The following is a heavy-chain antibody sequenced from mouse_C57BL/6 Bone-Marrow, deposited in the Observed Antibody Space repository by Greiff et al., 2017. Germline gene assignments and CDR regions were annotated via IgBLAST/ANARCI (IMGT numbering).Heavy chain of an antibody. Sequence: VQLQRSGLELVKPGASVKISCKASGYSFPSSFIHWVKQRPGPGLGWIGWIFPGFGISKSNDKFKGKAPLTADTSSSTAYMQLSSLTSKDTAVYYCAIKVYESNYGFADWGQGTLVTVSA. D-gene: IGHD2-5*01. J-gene: IGHJ3*01. CDR1: GYSFPSSF. V-gene: IGHV1-66*01. CDR2: IFPGFGIS. CDR3: AIKVYESNYGFAD.